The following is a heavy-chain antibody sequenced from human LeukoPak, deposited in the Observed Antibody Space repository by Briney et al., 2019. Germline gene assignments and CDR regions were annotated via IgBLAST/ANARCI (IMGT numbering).Heavy chain of an antibody. Sequence: GGSLRRSCAASGFTFSSYEMKWVRQAPGKGLEWVSYISNSGTTIYYADSVKGRFTISRDNAKNSLYLQMNSLRAEDTAVYYCAGGYYYGSGRPYYFDYWGQGTLVTVSS. CDR3: AGGYYYGSGRPYYFDY. J-gene: IGHJ4*02. D-gene: IGHD3-10*01. V-gene: IGHV3-48*03. CDR1: GFTFSSYE. CDR2: ISNSGTTI.